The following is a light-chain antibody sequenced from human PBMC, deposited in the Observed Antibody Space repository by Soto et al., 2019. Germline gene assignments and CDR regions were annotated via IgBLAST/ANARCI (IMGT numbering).Light chain of an antibody. V-gene: IGKV1-9*01. CDR2: TAS. Sequence: DIQLTQSPSFLSASVGDRVTITCRASQGISSFLAWYQQKPGKAPKLLIHTASTLQSGVPSSFSGSGSGTEFTLTISSLQPEDFATYYCQHRHSYPITFGQGTRLEIK. J-gene: IGKJ5*01. CDR3: QHRHSYPIT. CDR1: QGISSF.